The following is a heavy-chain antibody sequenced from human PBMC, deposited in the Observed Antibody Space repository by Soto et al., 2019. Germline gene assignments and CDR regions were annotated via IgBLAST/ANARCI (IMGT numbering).Heavy chain of an antibody. CDR1: GYTFTDYY. CDR2: INPDTGGT. CDR3: ARAVARDGSSWYRGGYDY. J-gene: IGHJ4*02. D-gene: IGHD6-13*01. Sequence: QVHLVQSGAEVQKSGASVRVSCKASGYTFTDYYIHWVRQAPGQGLEWMGWINPDTGGTDYKQKCQGWVTMTRDTSITTAYMELSSLKSDDTAVYYCARAVARDGSSWYRGGYDYWGQGTLVTVSS. V-gene: IGHV1-2*04.